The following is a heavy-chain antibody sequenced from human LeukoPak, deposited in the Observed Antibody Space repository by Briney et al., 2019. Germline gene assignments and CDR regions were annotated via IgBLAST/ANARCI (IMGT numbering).Heavy chain of an antibody. CDR3: AKEESLAVADT. J-gene: IGHJ5*02. CDR1: GFTFTNYA. Sequence: PAGSLRLSCAASGFTFTNYAMSWVRQAPGKGLEWVSAISGSGGTTYYADSVKGRFSISRDNFRNTLFLQMNSLRAEDTAVYYCAKEESLAVADTWGQGSLVTVSS. D-gene: IGHD6-19*01. CDR2: ISGSGGTT. V-gene: IGHV3-23*01.